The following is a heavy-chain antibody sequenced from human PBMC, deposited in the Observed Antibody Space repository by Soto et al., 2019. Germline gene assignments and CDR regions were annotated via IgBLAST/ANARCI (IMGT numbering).Heavy chain of an antibody. V-gene: IGHV3-30-3*01. D-gene: IGHD3-10*01. CDR2: ISYAGNNN. CDR1: GFTFRNYA. Sequence: PGGSLRLSCAASGFTFRNYAMHWVRQGPGKGLGWVAVISYAGNNNFYADSVKGRFTVSRDNSKNTLYLQMNSLRTEDTAVYYCVRGGAYCGTAACFPAFDFWGPGSLVTVSS. CDR3: VRGGAYCGTAACFPAFDF. J-gene: IGHJ4*02.